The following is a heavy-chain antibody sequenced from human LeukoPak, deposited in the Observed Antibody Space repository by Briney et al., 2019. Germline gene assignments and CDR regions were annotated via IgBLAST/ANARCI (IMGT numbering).Heavy chain of an antibody. CDR1: GRSIENYY. V-gene: IGHV4-59*08. Sequence: SETLSLTCTVSGRSIENYYWGWIRQSPGKGLEYIAYIFYNGRTNYNLSLKSRVTISVDTSKNQFSLKLNYVTAADTAVYYCARHDFCSGFDYWGQGALVTVSS. CDR3: ARHDFCSGFDY. D-gene: IGHD3-3*01. CDR2: IFYNGRT. J-gene: IGHJ4*02.